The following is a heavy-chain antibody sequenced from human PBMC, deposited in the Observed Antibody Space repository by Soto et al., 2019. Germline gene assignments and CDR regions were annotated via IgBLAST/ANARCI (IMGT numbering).Heavy chain of an antibody. D-gene: IGHD4-17*01. V-gene: IGHV1-18*01. Sequence: QVQLEQSGVEVKKPGASVRVACKTSASIFTRYGFSWVRQAPGQGLEWMGWISAYNGDTKYAQNFQGRVTMTTDTSTRTAYMELRTVRMDDTAVYYCTSDYGDVDSWGQGTLVTVSS. CDR3: TSDYGDVDS. J-gene: IGHJ5*01. CDR1: ASIFTRYG. CDR2: ISAYNGDT.